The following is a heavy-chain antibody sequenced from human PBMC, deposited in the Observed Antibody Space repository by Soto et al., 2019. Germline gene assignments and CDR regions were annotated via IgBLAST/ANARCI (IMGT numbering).Heavy chain of an antibody. D-gene: IGHD6-13*01. J-gene: IGHJ4*02. CDR3: ARKPPLRSSWSLFDY. V-gene: IGHV2-5*02. CDR2: IYWDDDK. CDR1: GFSLSTSGVG. Sequence: QITLKESGPTLVKPTQTLTLTCTFSGFSLSTSGVGVGWIRQPPGKALEWLALIYWDDDKRYSPSLKSRLTITRDTSKNQVVLTMTNMDPVETTTYYCARKPPLRSSWSLFDYWGQGTLVTVSS.